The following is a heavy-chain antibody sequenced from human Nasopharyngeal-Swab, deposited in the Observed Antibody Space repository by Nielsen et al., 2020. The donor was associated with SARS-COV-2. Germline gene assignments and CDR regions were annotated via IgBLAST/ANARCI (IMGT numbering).Heavy chain of an antibody. V-gene: IGHV4-39*07. J-gene: IGHJ5*02. D-gene: IGHD6-13*01. Sequence: PGKGLEWIGSIYYSGSTYYNPSLKSRVTISVDTSKNQFSLKLSSVTAADTAVYYCARLYSGSWYKYNWFDPWGQGTLVTVSS. CDR3: ARLYSGSWYKYNWFDP. CDR2: IYYSGST.